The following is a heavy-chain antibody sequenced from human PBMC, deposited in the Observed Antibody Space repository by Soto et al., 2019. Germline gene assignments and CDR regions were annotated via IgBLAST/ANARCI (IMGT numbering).Heavy chain of an antibody. CDR3: ARTSYDSSGTAADP. V-gene: IGHV4-31*03. CDR2: IYYSGST. D-gene: IGHD3-22*01. Sequence: QVQLQESRAGLVKPSQTLSLTCTVSGGSISSGNNYWSWIRQHPGKGLEWIGYIYYSGSTYYNPSLKSRVTISVDTSKNQFSLKLSSVTAADTAVYYCARTSYDSSGTAADPWGQGTLVTVSS. CDR1: GGSISSGNNY. J-gene: IGHJ5*02.